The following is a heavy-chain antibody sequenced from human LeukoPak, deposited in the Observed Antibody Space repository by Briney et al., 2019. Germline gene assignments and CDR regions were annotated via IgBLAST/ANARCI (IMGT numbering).Heavy chain of an antibody. CDR3: ARESRHIVVVTAIQGAFDI. V-gene: IGHV3-48*03. Sequence: GGSLRRSCAASGFTFSSYEMNWVRQAPGKGREWVSYISSSGSTIYYADSVKGRFTISRDNAKNSLYLQMNSLRAEDTAVYYCARESRHIVVVTAIQGAFDIWGQGTMVTVSS. CDR1: GFTFSSYE. D-gene: IGHD2-21*02. J-gene: IGHJ3*02. CDR2: ISSSGSTI.